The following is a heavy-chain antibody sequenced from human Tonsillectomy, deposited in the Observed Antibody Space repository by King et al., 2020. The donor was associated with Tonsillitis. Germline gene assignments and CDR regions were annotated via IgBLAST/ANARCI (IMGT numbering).Heavy chain of an antibody. V-gene: IGHV3-21*01. D-gene: IGHD3-22*01. J-gene: IGHJ4*02. CDR2: ISSSSSYI. CDR3: ARDETDYYDSSGYVTYGSLFDY. Sequence: DVQLVESGGGLVKPGGSLRLSCAASGFTFSSYSMNWVRQAPGKGLEWVSSISSSSSYIYYADSVKGRFTISRDNAKNSLYLQMNSLRAEDTAVYYCARDETDYYDSSGYVTYGSLFDYWGQGTLVTVSS. CDR1: GFTFSSYS.